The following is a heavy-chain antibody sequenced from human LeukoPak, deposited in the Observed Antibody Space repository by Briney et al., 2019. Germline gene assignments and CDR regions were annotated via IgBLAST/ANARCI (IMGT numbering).Heavy chain of an antibody. Sequence: SETLSLTCAVSGGSISSRNWWSWVRQPPGKGLEWIGEIYHSGSTNYNPSLKTRVTISVDKSKNQFSLRLSSVTAADTAVYYCARASHDYGDYSHFDYWGQGTLVTVSS. CDR2: IYHSGST. CDR1: GGSISSRNW. CDR3: ARASHDYGDYSHFDY. D-gene: IGHD4-17*01. J-gene: IGHJ4*02. V-gene: IGHV4-4*02.